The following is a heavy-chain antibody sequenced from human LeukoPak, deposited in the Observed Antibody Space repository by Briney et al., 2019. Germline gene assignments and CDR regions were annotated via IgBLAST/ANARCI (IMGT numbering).Heavy chain of an antibody. CDR1: GYTFTGYY. CDR3: ARGRVRGGPSNWFDP. CDR2: INPNSGGT. V-gene: IGHV1-2*04. Sequence: ASVKVSCKASGYTFTGYYMHWVRQAPGQGLEWMGWINPNSGGTNYAQKFQGWVTMTRDTSISTAYMELSRLRSDDTAVYYCARGRVRGGPSNWFDPWGQGTLVTVSS. D-gene: IGHD3-10*01. J-gene: IGHJ5*02.